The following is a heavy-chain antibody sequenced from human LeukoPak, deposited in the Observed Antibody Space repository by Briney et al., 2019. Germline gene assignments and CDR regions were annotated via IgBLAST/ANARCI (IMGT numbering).Heavy chain of an antibody. CDR2: ISAYNGNT. V-gene: IGHV1-18*01. Sequence: ASVKVSCKASGYTFTNYALHWVRQAPGQGLEWMGWISAYNGNTNYAQKLQGRVTMTTDTSTSTAYMELRSLRSDDTAVYYCARDQSEELGFDYWGQGTLVTVSS. D-gene: IGHD1-26*01. CDR3: ARDQSEELGFDY. J-gene: IGHJ4*02. CDR1: GYTFTNYA.